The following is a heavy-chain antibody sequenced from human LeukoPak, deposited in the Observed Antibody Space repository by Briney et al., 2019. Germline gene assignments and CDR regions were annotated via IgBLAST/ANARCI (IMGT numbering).Heavy chain of an antibody. J-gene: IGHJ4*02. D-gene: IGHD3-3*01. Sequence: ASVKVSCKVSGYTLTELSMHWVRQAPGKGLGWMGGFDPEDGETIYAQKFQGRVTMTRDTSISTAYMELSRLRSDDTAVYYCARVPASMYYDFWSGYYTPYYFDYWGQGTLVTVSS. CDR3: ARVPASMYYDFWSGYYTPYYFDY. CDR1: GYTLTELS. V-gene: IGHV1-24*01. CDR2: FDPEDGET.